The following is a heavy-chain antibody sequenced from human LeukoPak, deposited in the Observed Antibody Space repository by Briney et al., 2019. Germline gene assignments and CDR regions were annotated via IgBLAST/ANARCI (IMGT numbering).Heavy chain of an antibody. J-gene: IGHJ4*02. CDR2: ISGSGGST. D-gene: IGHD3-10*01. V-gene: IGHV3-23*01. CDR3: AKDPYINSRSGGFDY. CDR1: GVTLSSYA. Sequence: AGGSLRLSCAASGVTLSSYAMYWVRQAPGKGLEWVSAISGSGGSTYYADSVKGRFTISRDNSKNTLYLQMNSLRAEDTAVYYCAKDPYINSRSGGFDYWGQGTLVTVSS.